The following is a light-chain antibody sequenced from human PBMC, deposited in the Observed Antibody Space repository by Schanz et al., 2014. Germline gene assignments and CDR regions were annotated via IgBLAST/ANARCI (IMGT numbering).Light chain of an antibody. J-gene: IGKJ1*01. Sequence: DIQVTQSPSTLSASVGDRVTITCRTSESVGRWLAWYQQKPGKAPKLLIYTTSNLQSGVPSRFSGSGSGTEFTLTISSLQPDDFATYFCQHSRGAPPTFGQGTKVDIK. CDR1: ESVGRW. V-gene: IGKV1-5*03. CDR2: TTS. CDR3: QHSRGAPPT.